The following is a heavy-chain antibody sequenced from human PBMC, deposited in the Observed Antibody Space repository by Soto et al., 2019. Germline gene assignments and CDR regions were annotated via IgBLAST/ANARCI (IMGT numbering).Heavy chain of an antibody. CDR3: ASQGWLRSHYFDY. Sequence: SETLSLTCTVSGGSISSYYWSWIRQPPGKGLEWIGYIYYSGSTNYNPSLKSRVTISVDTSKNQFSLKLSSVTAADTAVYYCASQGWLRSHYFDYWGQGTLVTVSS. CDR1: GGSISSYY. D-gene: IGHD5-12*01. CDR2: IYYSGST. J-gene: IGHJ4*02. V-gene: IGHV4-59*08.